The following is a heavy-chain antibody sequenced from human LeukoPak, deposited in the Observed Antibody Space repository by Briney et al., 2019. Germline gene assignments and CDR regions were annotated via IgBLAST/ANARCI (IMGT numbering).Heavy chain of an antibody. V-gene: IGHV4-39*01. D-gene: IGHD3-10*01. Sequence: SETLSLTCTVSGGSISSSCYYWGWIRQPPGKGLEWYGSIYYSGSTYYNPSLKSRVTISVDTSENQFSLKLSSVTAADTAVYYCARRGITMVRGVISYYYYYMDVWGKGTTVTVSS. J-gene: IGHJ6*03. CDR1: GGSISSSCYY. CDR2: IYYSGST. CDR3: ARRGITMVRGVISYYYYYMDV.